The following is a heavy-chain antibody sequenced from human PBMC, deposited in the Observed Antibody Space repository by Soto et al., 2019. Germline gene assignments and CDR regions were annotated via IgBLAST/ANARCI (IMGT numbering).Heavy chain of an antibody. Sequence: SETLSLTCTVSGGSISSYYWSWIRQPPGKGLEWIGYIYYSGSTNYNPSLKSRVTISVDTSKNQFSLKLSSVTAADTAVYYCARVRTTFSDAFLSVGWFDPWGQGTLVTVSS. CDR1: GGSISSYY. CDR2: IYYSGST. V-gene: IGHV4-59*01. CDR3: ARVRTTFSDAFLSVGWFDP. J-gene: IGHJ5*02. D-gene: IGHD4-17*01.